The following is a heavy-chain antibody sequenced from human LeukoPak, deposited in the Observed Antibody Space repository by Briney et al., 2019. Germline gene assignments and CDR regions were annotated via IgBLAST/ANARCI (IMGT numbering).Heavy chain of an antibody. CDR3: ARSYYYGSGSYYKPYYFDY. V-gene: IGHV1-2*02. CDR2: INPNSGGT. J-gene: IGHJ4*02. CDR1: GYTFTGYY. Sequence: ASVKVSCKASGYTFTGYYMHWVRQAPGQGLEWMGWINPNSGGTNYAQKFQGRVTITADESTSTAYMELSSLRSEDTAVYYCARSYYYGSGSYYKPYYFDYWGQGTLVTVSS. D-gene: IGHD3-10*01.